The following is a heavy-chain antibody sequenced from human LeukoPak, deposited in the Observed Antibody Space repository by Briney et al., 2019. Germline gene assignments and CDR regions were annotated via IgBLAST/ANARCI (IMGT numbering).Heavy chain of an antibody. CDR2: IYPNGST. D-gene: IGHD3-22*01. Sequence: PSEALSLTCTVSGGSISSGGYYWSWIRQPPGKGLEGIGYIYPNGSTYYNPSLKSRVTISIDTSKKQFSLKLRSVTAADTAVYYCASGKYYYESSGYRNKPYYFDYWGQGTLVTVSS. CDR3: ASGKYYYESSGYRNKPYYFDY. V-gene: IGHV4-30-2*02. CDR1: GGSISSGGYY. J-gene: IGHJ4*02.